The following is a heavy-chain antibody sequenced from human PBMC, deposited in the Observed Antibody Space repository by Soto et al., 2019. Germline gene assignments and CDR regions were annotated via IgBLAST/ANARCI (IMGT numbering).Heavy chain of an antibody. V-gene: IGHV1-18*04. CDR2: ISAYNGNT. D-gene: IGHD6-13*01. J-gene: IGHJ5*02. CDR3: ARAAIAAAGYNWFDP. CDR1: GYTFTSSG. Sequence: ASVKVSCKASGYTFTSSGISWVRQAPGQGLEWMGWISAYNGNTNYAQKLQGRVTMTTDTSTSTAYMELRSLRSDDTAVYYCARAAIAAAGYNWFDPWGQGTLVTVSS.